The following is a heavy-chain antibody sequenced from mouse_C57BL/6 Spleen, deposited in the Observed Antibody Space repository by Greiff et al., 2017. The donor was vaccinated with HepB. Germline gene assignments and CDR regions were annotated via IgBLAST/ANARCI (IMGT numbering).Heavy chain of an antibody. CDR2: INPNNGGT. CDR1: GYTFTDYN. J-gene: IGHJ3*01. V-gene: IGHV1-18*01. D-gene: IGHD2-10*01. Sequence: EVQLQQSGPELVKPGASVKISCKASGYTFTDYNMDWVKQSHGQSLEWIGDINPNNGGTIYNQKFKGKATLTVDKSSSTAYMELRSLTSEDTAVYYCARTYYGNFFSPFAYWGQGTLVTVSA. CDR3: ARTYYGNFFSPFAY.